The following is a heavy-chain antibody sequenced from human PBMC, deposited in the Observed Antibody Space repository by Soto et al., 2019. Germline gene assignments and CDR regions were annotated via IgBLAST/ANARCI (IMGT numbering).Heavy chain of an antibody. D-gene: IGHD6-25*01. CDR1: GGTFASYS. CDR2: IIPLLKTV. Sequence: QEELVQSGAEVKKPGSSVNVSCKASGGTFASYSITWVRQAPGQRLEWMGEIIPLLKTVNYAQQFQGRVTITGDRSTSTVYMALSSLRSDDTAVYYCARDHVDRFGYMDVWGHGTTVTVS. V-gene: IGHV1-69*06. CDR3: ARDHVDRFGYMDV. J-gene: IGHJ6*02.